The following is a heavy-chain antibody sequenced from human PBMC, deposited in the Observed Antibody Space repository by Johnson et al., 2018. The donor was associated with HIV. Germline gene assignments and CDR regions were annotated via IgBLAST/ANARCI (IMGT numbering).Heavy chain of an antibody. D-gene: IGHD3-22*01. Sequence: VQLVESGGGLIQPGGSLRVSCAASGFSVSGNYMSWVRQAPGKGLEWVSSIYVGGNKYSADSVKGRFTISRDNSENTLYLQMNSLKTEDTAVYYCTTDRDSSGYLDAFDIWGQGTMVTVSS. J-gene: IGHJ3*02. V-gene: IGHV3-53*01. CDR3: TTDRDSSGYLDAFDI. CDR1: GFSVSGNY. CDR2: IYVGGNK.